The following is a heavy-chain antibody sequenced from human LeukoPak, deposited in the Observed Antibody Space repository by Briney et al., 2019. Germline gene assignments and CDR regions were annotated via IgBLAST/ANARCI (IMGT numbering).Heavy chain of an antibody. D-gene: IGHD3-16*02. V-gene: IGHV2-5*02. Sequence: SGPTLLQPTQALTRTCTFSGFTLSTSRVGVGWIRHPPAKAMEWLALIYWDDDKGYIPSLKSRHTITKDTSKSQVVLTMTTMDPVDTPTYYCAHYLTFGGVIASDYWGQGTLATVSS. J-gene: IGHJ4*02. CDR1: GFTLSTSRVG. CDR2: IYWDDDK. CDR3: AHYLTFGGVIASDY.